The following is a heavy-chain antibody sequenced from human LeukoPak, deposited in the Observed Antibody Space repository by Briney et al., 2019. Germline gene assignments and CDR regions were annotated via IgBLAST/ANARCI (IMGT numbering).Heavy chain of an antibody. D-gene: IGHD3-10*02. J-gene: IGHJ6*04. CDR3: AELGITMIGGV. CDR2: ISTTGGTT. Sequence: PGGSLRLSCAASGLTFSSYGMSWVRQAPGRGLEWVSAISTTGGTTYYADSVRGRFTISRDNAKNSLYLQMNSLGAEDTAVYYCAELGITMIGGVWGKGTTVTISS. V-gene: IGHV3-23*01. CDR1: GLTFSSYG.